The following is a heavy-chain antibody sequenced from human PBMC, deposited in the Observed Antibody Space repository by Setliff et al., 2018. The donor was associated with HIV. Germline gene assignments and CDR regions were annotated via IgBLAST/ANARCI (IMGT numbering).Heavy chain of an antibody. Sequence: SETLSLTCTVYGGSISTSSYYWAWIRQPPGKGLEWIGSMYYSGSTYYNPSLKSRVTISVDASKNQFSLNVISVTAADTAVYYCARDLDMAQAMWGQGTLVTVSS. V-gene: IGHV4-39*07. CDR1: GGSISTSSYY. CDR3: ARDLDMAQAM. J-gene: IGHJ4*02. CDR2: MYYSGST. D-gene: IGHD2-15*01.